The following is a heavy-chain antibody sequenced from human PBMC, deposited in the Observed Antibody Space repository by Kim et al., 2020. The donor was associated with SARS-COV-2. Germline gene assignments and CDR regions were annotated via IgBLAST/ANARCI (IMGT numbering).Heavy chain of an antibody. CDR3: ARGAESGIRGYDSYYYCMDV. J-gene: IGHJ6*03. D-gene: IGHD5-18*01. Sequence: ASVKVSCKASGYNFTSYDINWVRQATGQGLEWMGWMNPNSGNTGYAQKFQGRVTMTRNTSISTAYMELSSLRSEDTAVYYCARGAESGIRGYDSYYYCMDVWGKGTTVTVSS. CDR2: MNPNSGNT. V-gene: IGHV1-8*01. CDR1: GYNFTSYD.